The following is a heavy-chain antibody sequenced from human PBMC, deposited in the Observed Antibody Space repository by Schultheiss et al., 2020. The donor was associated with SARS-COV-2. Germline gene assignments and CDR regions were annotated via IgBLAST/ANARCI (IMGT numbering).Heavy chain of an antibody. D-gene: IGHD2-2*01. Sequence: SQTLSLTFTVSGYSISSGYYWGWIRQPPGKGLEWIGSIYHSGSTYYNPSLKSRVTISVDTSKNQFSLKLSSVTAADTAVYYCAREVYQPGGAWYYYYGMDVWGQGTMVTVSS. CDR2: IYHSGST. CDR1: GYSISSGYY. V-gene: IGHV4-38-2*02. J-gene: IGHJ6*02. CDR3: AREVYQPGGAWYYYYGMDV.